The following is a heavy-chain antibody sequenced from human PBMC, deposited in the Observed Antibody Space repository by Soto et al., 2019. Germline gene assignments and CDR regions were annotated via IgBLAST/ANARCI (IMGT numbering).Heavy chain of an antibody. Sequence: ASVKVSCKASGGTFSSYAISWVRQAPGQGLEWMGGIIPIFVTANYAQKFQGIVTITADESTSTVYMELSSLRSEDTAVYYCARSGQQLVKGAFDIWGQGTMVTVSS. V-gene: IGHV1-69*01. J-gene: IGHJ3*02. CDR2: IIPIFVTA. D-gene: IGHD6-13*01. CDR3: ARSGQQLVKGAFDI. CDR1: GGTFSSYA.